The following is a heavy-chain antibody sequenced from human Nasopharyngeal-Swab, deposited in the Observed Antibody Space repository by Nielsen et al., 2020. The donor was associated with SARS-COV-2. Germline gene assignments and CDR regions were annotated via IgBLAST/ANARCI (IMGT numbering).Heavy chain of an antibody. CDR3: ASAPSIAVAAGYGMAV. D-gene: IGHD6-19*01. CDR1: GFTFSSYG. J-gene: IGHJ6*02. CDR2: IWYDGSNK. Sequence: GESLTISCAASGFTFSSYGMHWVRQAPGKGLEWVAVIWYDGSNKYYADSVKGRFTISRDNSKNTLYLQMNSLRAEDTAVYYCASAPSIAVAAGYGMAVWGQGTTVTVSS. V-gene: IGHV3-33*01.